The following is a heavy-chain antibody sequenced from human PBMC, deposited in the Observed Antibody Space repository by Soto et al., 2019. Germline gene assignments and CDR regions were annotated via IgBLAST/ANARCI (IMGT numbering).Heavy chain of an antibody. CDR3: ARAPEYYYDSSGYYPREWFDP. J-gene: IGHJ5*02. CDR1: GGSISSGGYY. CDR2: IYYSGST. V-gene: IGHV4-31*03. D-gene: IGHD3-22*01. Sequence: SETLSLTCTVSGGSISSGGYYWSWIRQHPGKGLEWIGYIYYSGSTYYNPSLKSRVTISVDTSKNQFSLKLSSVTAADTAVYYCARAPEYYYDSSGYYPREWFDPWGQGTLVTVSS.